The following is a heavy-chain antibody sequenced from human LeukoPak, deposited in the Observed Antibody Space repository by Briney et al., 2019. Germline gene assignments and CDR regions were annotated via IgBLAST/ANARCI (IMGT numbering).Heavy chain of an antibody. J-gene: IGHJ6*02. Sequence: GGSLRLSCEVSGFTFTRYGMHWVRQAPGKGLEWLVVIWHDGSDISYADSVKGRFTISRDDPKNMVYLQMNSLRAEDTAFYFCARDRTYCSTTSCPRLGMDVWGQGTTVTVSS. D-gene: IGHD2-2*01. V-gene: IGHV3-33*01. CDR3: ARDRTYCSTTSCPRLGMDV. CDR1: GFTFTRYG. CDR2: IWHDGSDI.